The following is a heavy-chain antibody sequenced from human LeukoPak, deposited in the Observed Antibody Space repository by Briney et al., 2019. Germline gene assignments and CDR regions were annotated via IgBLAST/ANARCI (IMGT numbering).Heavy chain of an antibody. CDR3: AKGGYFSYDM. J-gene: IGHJ3*02. Sequence: GGSLRLSCAASGFTFSTYDMSWVRQTPGKGLEWVSAISGTHAGRQGTTYYADSVKGRFTISRDDSKNTLYLQMHSLRAEDTALYFCAKGGYFSYDMWGQGTKVTVSP. CDR1: GFTFSTYD. D-gene: IGHD5-18*01. CDR2: ISGTHAGRQGTT. V-gene: IGHV3-23*01.